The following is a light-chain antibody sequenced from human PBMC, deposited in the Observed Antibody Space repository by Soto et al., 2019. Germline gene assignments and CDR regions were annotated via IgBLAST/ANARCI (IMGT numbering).Light chain of an antibody. Sequence: DIQMTQSPSSLSVSAGDRVTITCRASQSISSFLHWYQQKPGKAPQLLISASSILQSGVPSRFSGSGSGTDFTLTISSLQPEDFATYYCQQSYSTPYTFGQGTKLEIK. J-gene: IGKJ2*01. CDR3: QQSYSTPYT. V-gene: IGKV1-39*01. CDR2: ASS. CDR1: QSISSF.